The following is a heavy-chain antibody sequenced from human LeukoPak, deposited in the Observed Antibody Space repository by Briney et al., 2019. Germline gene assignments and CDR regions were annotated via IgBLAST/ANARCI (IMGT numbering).Heavy chain of an antibody. CDR3: AELGITMIGGV. Sequence: GGSLRLSCAASGFTFSSYEMNWVRQAPGKGLEWVSYISSSGSTIYYADSVKGRFTISRDNAKNSLYLQMNSLKAKDTAVYYCAELGITMIGGVWGKGTTVTISS. CDR1: GFTFSSYE. CDR2: ISSSGSTI. V-gene: IGHV3-48*03. D-gene: IGHD3-10*02. J-gene: IGHJ6*04.